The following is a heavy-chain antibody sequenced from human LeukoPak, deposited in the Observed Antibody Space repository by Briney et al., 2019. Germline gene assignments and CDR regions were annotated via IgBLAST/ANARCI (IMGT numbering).Heavy chain of an antibody. D-gene: IGHD3-22*01. CDR3: ASSPLSSGYYYLDY. V-gene: IGHV1-24*01. CDR2: IDPEDGET. Sequence: ASVKVSCKVSGYTPTELSMHWVRQAPGKGLEWMGGIDPEDGETIYAQKFQGRVTMTEDTSTDAAYMELSSLRSEDTAVYYCASSPLSSGYYYLDYWGQGTLVTVSS. J-gene: IGHJ4*02. CDR1: GYTPTELS.